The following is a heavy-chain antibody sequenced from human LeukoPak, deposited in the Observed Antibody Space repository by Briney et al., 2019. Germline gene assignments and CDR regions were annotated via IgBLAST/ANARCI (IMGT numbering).Heavy chain of an antibody. CDR3: ARRSPSADAFDL. CDR2: INTKTVTP. V-gene: IGHV7-4-1*02. Sequence: ASVKVSCKASGYTFNRNAINWVRQDTGQGLDWMGWINTKTVTPTYAQGFTGRFVFSLDISVTTAYLQISNLKAEDTALYYCARRSPSADAFDLWAQGTMVSV. J-gene: IGHJ3*01. CDR1: GYTFNRNA.